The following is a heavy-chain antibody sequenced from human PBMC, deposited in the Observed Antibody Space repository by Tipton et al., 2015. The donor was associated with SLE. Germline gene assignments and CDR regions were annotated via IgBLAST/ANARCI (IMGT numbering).Heavy chain of an antibody. Sequence: SLRLSCVASGFAFSTYALTWVRQAPGKGLEWVSSISANGGTTFYGDSVKGRFTIFRDNTKNTLYLQMNSPTTDDTAVYYCATVSNSDNGAWGQGTLVTVAS. V-gene: IGHV3-23*01. CDR1: GFAFSTYA. J-gene: IGHJ4*02. CDR3: ATVSNSDNGA. CDR2: ISANGGTT. D-gene: IGHD2-8*01.